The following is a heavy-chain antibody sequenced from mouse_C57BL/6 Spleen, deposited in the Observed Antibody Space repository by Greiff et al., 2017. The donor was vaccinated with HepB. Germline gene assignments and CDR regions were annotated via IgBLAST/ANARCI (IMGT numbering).Heavy chain of an antibody. J-gene: IGHJ4*01. D-gene: IGHD1-1*01. CDR2: IDPNSGGT. Sequence: QVRLQQPGAELVKPGASVKLSCKASGYTFTSYWMHWVKQRPGRGLEWIGRIDPNSGGTKYNEKFKSKATLTVDKPSSTAYMQLSSLTSEDSAVYYCARSVITTVVEGYYAMDYWGQGTSVTVSS. CDR1: GYTFTSYW. CDR3: ARSVITTVVEGYYAMDY. V-gene: IGHV1-72*01.